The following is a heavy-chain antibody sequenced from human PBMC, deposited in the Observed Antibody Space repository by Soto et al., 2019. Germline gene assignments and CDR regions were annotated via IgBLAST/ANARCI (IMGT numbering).Heavy chain of an antibody. D-gene: IGHD3-10*01. J-gene: IGHJ5*02. Sequence: ASVKLSCKASGGTFSSYTISWVRQAPGQGLEWMGRIIPILGIANYAQKFQGRVTITADKSTSTAYMELSSLRSEDTAAYYCAEGKARWFGELPPKWFDPWGQGTLVTVSS. V-gene: IGHV1-69*02. CDR1: GGTFSSYT. CDR2: IIPILGIA. CDR3: AEGKARWFGELPPKWFDP.